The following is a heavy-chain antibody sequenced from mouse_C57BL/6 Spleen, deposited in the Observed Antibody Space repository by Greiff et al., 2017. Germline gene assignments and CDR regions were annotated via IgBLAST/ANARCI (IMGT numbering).Heavy chain of an antibody. Sequence: EVKLMESGPELVKPGASVKISCKASGYSFTDYNMNWVKQSNGKSLEWIGVINPNYGATSYNQKFKGKATLTVDQSSSTAYMQLNSLTSEDSAVYYCEREERMEFDYWGQGTTLTVSS. J-gene: IGHJ2*01. CDR3: EREERMEFDY. CDR2: INPNYGAT. D-gene: IGHD2-3*01. CDR1: GYSFTDYN. V-gene: IGHV1-39*01.